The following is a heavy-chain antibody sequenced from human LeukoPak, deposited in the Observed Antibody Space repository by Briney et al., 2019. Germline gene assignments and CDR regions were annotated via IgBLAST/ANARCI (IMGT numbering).Heavy chain of an antibody. D-gene: IGHD3-3*01. J-gene: IGHJ4*02. Sequence: ASVKVYCKASGYTFDSYGVRCVRQAPGQGLELMGWISAYNGNTNYAQKLQGRVTMTTDTSTSTAYMELRSLRSDDTAVYYCARVPAHYDFWSGYYFDYWGQGTLVTVSS. CDR1: GYTFDSYG. CDR2: ISAYNGNT. V-gene: IGHV1-18*01. CDR3: ARVPAHYDFWSGYYFDY.